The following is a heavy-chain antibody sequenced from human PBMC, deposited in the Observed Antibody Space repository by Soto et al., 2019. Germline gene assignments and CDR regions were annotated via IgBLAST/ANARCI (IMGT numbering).Heavy chain of an antibody. D-gene: IGHD5-12*01. CDR2: IKDGGLT. CDR3: ARGQEGVVATH. J-gene: IGHJ4*02. Sequence: QVQLQQWGAGLLKPSETLSLTCVVYGGSLSGYYWSWIRQPPGKGLEWIGEIKDGGLTNYSPSLKSRATISADTPKNQFSLKLHSVTAAARAVYYCARGQEGVVATHWDQGTLVTVSS. V-gene: IGHV4-34*01. CDR1: GGSLSGYY.